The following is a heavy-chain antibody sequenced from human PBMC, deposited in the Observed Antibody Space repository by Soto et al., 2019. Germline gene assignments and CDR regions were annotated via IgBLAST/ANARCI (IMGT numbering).Heavy chain of an antibody. V-gene: IGHV3-11*05. J-gene: IGHJ6*02. CDR1: EFTFSDYY. D-gene: IGHD3-10*01. CDR2: IGRRGNYT. Sequence: QAQLLQSGGGLVNPGGSLRLSCAASEFTFSDYYIGWIRQAPGKGLAWIAYIGRRGNYTNYADSVEGRFTISRDNAKNSVYLKMNSLRVEDTATYFCARDSDKTAPMRYYVMDVWGQGTTFIVSS. CDR3: ARDSDKTAPMRYYVMDV.